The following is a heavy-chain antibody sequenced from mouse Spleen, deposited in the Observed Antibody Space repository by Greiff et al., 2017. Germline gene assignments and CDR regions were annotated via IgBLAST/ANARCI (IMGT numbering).Heavy chain of an antibody. CDR2: IWTGGGT. J-gene: IGHJ4*01. CDR3: VRDGNYVGYAMDY. Sequence: QVQLKESGPGLVAPSQSLSITCTVSGFSLTSYDISWIRQPPGKGLEWLGVIWTGGGTNYNSAFMSRLSISKDNSKSQVFLKMNSLQTDDTAIYYCVRDGNYVGYAMDYWGQGTSVTVSS. CDR1: GFSLTSYD. V-gene: IGHV2-9-2*01. D-gene: IGHD2-1*01.